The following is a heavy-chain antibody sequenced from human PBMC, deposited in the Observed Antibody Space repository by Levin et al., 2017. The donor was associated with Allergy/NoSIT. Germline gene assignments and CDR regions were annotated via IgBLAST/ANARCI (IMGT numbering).Heavy chain of an antibody. CDR3: ARGGYYASGFYYLNWFDT. J-gene: IGHJ5*02. Sequence: SETLSLTCVVYGGSFSGYYWSWIRQAPGKGLEWIGQITHGGGTTYNPSLRSRVTIPLEPSNTHFSLKVNSMTAADTAVDYCARGGYYASGFYYLNWFDTWGQGTLVTVSS. V-gene: IGHV4-34*01. CDR1: GGSFSGYY. CDR2: ITHGGGT. D-gene: IGHD3-10*01.